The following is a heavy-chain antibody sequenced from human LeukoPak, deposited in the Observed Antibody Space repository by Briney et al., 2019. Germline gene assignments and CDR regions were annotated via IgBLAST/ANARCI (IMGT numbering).Heavy chain of an antibody. Sequence: GGSLRLSCAASGFTFNSYAMTWVRQAPGKGLEWVANIKQDGSEKYYVDSVKGRFTISRDNAKNSLYLQMNSLRAEDTAFYYCARDLNWGFDFWGRGALVTVSS. CDR3: ARDLNWGFDF. J-gene: IGHJ4*02. D-gene: IGHD7-27*01. CDR2: IKQDGSEK. V-gene: IGHV3-7*01. CDR1: GFTFNSYA.